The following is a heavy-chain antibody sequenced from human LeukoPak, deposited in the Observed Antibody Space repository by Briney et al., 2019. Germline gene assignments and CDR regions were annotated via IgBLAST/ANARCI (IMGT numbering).Heavy chain of an antibody. J-gene: IGHJ4*02. CDR1: GGSISSGDYY. CDR3: ARDLLNEGNHLDY. CDR2: IYYSGST. Sequence: PSGTLSLTCTVSGGSISSGDYYWSWIRQPPGKGLEWIGYIYYSGSTYYNPSLKSRVTISVDTSKNQFSLKLSSVTAADTAVYYCARDLLNEGNHLDYWGQGTLVTVSS. D-gene: IGHD4-23*01. V-gene: IGHV4-30-4*01.